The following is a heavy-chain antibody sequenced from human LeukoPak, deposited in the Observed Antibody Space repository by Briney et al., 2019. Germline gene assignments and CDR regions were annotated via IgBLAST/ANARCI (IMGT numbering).Heavy chain of an antibody. V-gene: IGHV1-69*02. J-gene: IGHJ4*02. CDR3: ARGYQLLIFDY. CDR1: GGTFSSYT. CDR2: IIPILGIA. Sequence: VKVSRKASGGTFSSYTISWVRQAPGQGLEWMGRIIPILGIANYAQKFQGRVTITADKSTSTAYMELSSLRSEDTAVYYCARGYQLLIFDYWGQGTLVTVSS. D-gene: IGHD2-2*01.